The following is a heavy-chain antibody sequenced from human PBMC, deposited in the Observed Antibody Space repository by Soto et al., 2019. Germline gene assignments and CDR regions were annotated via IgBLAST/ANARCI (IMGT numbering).Heavy chain of an antibody. Sequence: GGSLRLSCAASGFTFSNAWMNWVRQAPGKGLEWVGRIKSKTDGGTTDYAAPVKGRFTISRGDSKNTLYLQMNSLKTEDTAVYYCTTDIEVALGTHNYGSGSYSYYYYGMDVWGQGTTVTVSS. J-gene: IGHJ6*02. D-gene: IGHD3-10*01. CDR3: TTDIEVALGTHNYGSGSYSYYYYGMDV. V-gene: IGHV3-15*07. CDR2: IKSKTDGGTT. CDR1: GFTFSNAW.